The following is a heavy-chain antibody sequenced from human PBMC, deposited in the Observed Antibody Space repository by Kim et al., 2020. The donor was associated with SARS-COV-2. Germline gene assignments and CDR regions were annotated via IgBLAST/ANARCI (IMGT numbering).Heavy chain of an antibody. CDR3: ARDCSGAGCYGLDY. V-gene: IGHV3-21*01. Sequence: AESLRGRFSISRDNSKDSLYLQMNSLRPEDTAIYYCARDCSGAGCYGLDYWGQGALVTVSS. J-gene: IGHJ4*02. D-gene: IGHD2-15*01.